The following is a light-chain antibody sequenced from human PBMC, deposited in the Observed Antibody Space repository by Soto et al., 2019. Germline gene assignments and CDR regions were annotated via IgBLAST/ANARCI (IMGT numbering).Light chain of an antibody. V-gene: IGLV2-23*01. CDR3: CSYAGSGTDNYV. J-gene: IGLJ1*01. CDR2: EGI. Sequence: QSALTQPASASGSPGQSITISCTGTSSDIGTYNLVSWYQHYPGKAPKLMIYEGIKRPSGVSNRFSGSKSGNTAFLTISGLQAEDEADYYCCSYAGSGTDNYVFGSGTKGTVL. CDR1: SSDIGTYNL.